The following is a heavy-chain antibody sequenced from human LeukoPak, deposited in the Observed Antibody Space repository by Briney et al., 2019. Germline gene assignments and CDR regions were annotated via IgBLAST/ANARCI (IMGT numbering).Heavy chain of an antibody. CDR2: MSYDGSVK. CDR1: GFTFSSYG. CDR3: AKDFYSSGWYGGNCDY. J-gene: IGHJ4*02. D-gene: IGHD6-19*01. V-gene: IGHV3-30*18. Sequence: PGRSLRLSCAASGFTFSSYGMHWVRQAPGKGLEWVAVMSYDGSVKYYADSAKGRFTISRDNSKNTLYLQMNSLRPEDTAVYYCAKDFYSSGWYGGNCDYWGQGTQVTVSP.